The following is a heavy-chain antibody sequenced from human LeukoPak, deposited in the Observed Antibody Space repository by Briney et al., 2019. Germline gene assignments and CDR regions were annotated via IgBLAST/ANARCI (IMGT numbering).Heavy chain of an antibody. Sequence: GGSLRLSCAASGFTFSSYAMHWVRQAPGQGLEWVAVISYDGSNKYYADSVKGRFTISRDNSKNTLYLQMNSLRAEDTAVYYCARVASYDIRYYGMDVWGQGTTVTVSS. CDR3: ARVASYDIRYYGMDV. CDR1: GFTFSSYA. V-gene: IGHV3-30-3*01. J-gene: IGHJ6*02. D-gene: IGHD3-9*01. CDR2: ISYDGSNK.